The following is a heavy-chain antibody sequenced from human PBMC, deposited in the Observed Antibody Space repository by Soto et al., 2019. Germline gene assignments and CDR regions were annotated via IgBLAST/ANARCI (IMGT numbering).Heavy chain of an antibody. CDR1: GGSISSYY. CDR2: IYYSGNS. CDR3: ARHLPEPGAGNYYFDN. D-gene: IGHD1-7*01. Sequence: SETLSLTCTVSGGSISSYYWSWIRQPPGKGLEWIGYIYYSGNSNYNPSLKSRVTISVDTSKNQFSLKLSSVTAADTAVYYCARHLPEPGAGNYYFDNWGQGNLVTVAS. J-gene: IGHJ4*02. V-gene: IGHV4-59*08.